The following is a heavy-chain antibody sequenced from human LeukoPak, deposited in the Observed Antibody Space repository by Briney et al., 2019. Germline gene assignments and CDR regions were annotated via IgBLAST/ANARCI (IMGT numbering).Heavy chain of an antibody. CDR1: GFTFSTFA. CDR2: ISSSSATI. D-gene: IGHD3-10*01. CDR3: ASLYGSGPNWFDP. Sequence: GGSLRLSCAASGFTFSTFAMIWVRQPPGKGLEWVSYISSSSATIYYADSVKGRFTISRDNAKNSLYLQMNSLRAEDTAVYYCASLYGSGPNWFDPWGQGTLVTVSS. V-gene: IGHV3-48*01. J-gene: IGHJ5*02.